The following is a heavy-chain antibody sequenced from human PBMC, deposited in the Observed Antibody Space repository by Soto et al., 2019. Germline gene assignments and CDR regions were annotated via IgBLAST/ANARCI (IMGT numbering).Heavy chain of an antibody. CDR2: ISGSGGST. Sequence: QPGGSLRLSCAASGFTFSSYAMSWVRQAPGKGLEWVSAISGSGGSTYYAESVKGRFTISRDNSKKTLYLQMNSLRAEDTAVYYCASTYSSGWYGPLDYWGQGTLVTVSS. D-gene: IGHD6-19*01. V-gene: IGHV3-23*01. CDR1: GFTFSSYA. J-gene: IGHJ4*02. CDR3: ASTYSSGWYGPLDY.